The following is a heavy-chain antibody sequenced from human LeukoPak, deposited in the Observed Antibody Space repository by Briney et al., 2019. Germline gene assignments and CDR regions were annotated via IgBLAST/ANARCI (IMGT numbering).Heavy chain of an antibody. CDR2: ISYDGSNK. D-gene: IGHD1-26*01. V-gene: IGHV3-30*18. J-gene: IGHJ4*02. CDR3: AKALKGALWWELPDR. Sequence: PGGSLRLSCAASGFTFSSYGMHWVRQAPGKGLEWVAVISYDGSNKYYADSVKGRFTISRDNSKNTLYLQMNSLRAEDTAVYYCAKALKGALWWELPDRWGQGTLVTVSS. CDR1: GFTFSSYG.